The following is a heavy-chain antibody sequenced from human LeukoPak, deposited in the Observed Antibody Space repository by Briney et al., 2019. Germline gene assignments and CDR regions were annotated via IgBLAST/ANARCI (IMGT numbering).Heavy chain of an antibody. CDR1: GGSVSSGSYY. Sequence: SETLSLTCTVSGGSVSSGSYYWSWIRQPPGKGLEWIGYIYYSGSTKYNPSLMSRVTISIDTSKNQFSLELSSVTAADTAMYYCAGVVGGSYSMDVWGQGTTVTVSS. CDR2: IYYSGST. V-gene: IGHV4-61*01. D-gene: IGHD1-26*01. CDR3: AGVVGGSYSMDV. J-gene: IGHJ6*03.